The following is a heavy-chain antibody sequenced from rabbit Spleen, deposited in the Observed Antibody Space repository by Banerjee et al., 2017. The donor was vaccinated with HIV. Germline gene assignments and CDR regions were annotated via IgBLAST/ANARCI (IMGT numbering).Heavy chain of an antibody. V-gene: IGHV1S45*01. CDR1: GFSFSNKAV. CDR3: TRYHSISSDPRGDL. J-gene: IGHJ3*01. CDR2: INAVTGKA. Sequence: QEQLVESGGGLVKPEGSLKLSCTASGFSFSNKAVMCWVRQAPGKGLEWIACINAVTGKAVYASWAKGRFTFSKTSSTTVTLQMTSLTAADTATYFCTRYHSISSDPRGDLWGQGTLVTVS. D-gene: IGHD4-1*01.